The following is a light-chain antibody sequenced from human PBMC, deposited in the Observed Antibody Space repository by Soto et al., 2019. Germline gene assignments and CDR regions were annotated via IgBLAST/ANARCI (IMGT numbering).Light chain of an antibody. J-gene: IGLJ3*02. V-gene: IGLV2-8*01. CDR2: EVS. CDR1: SSDVGGYNY. Sequence: QSALTQPPSASGSPGQSVTISCTGTSSDVGGYNYVSWYQQHPGKAPKLMIYEVSERPSGVPDRFSGSKSGNTASLTVSGLQAEDEADYYCSSYAGSNYPWVFGGGTKLTV. CDR3: SSYAGSNYPWV.